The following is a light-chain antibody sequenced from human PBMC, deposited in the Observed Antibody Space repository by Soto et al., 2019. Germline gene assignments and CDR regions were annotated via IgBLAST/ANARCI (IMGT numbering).Light chain of an antibody. CDR3: QQYGSSSWT. V-gene: IGKV3-20*01. CDR2: GAS. Sequence: EILLTQSPATLSVSPGERATLSCRASQSVSSSYLAWYQQKPGQAPRLLIYGASSRATGIPDRFSGSGSGTDFTLTISRLEPEDFAVYYCQQYGSSSWTFGQGTKVDIK. J-gene: IGKJ1*01. CDR1: QSVSSSY.